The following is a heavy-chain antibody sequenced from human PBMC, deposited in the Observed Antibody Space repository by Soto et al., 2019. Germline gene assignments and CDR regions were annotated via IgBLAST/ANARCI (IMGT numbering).Heavy chain of an antibody. Sequence: EVQLVESGGGLVKPGGSLRVSCAASGFTFSNAWMTWVRQAPGKGLEWVGRIESKTDGGAIDYAAPLKGRFTMSRADSKNTLYLQMNSLKTEDTAMYYCTTPGLYTSSYYTAFHIWGQGTMVTISS. CDR1: GFTFSNAW. D-gene: IGHD6-13*01. CDR2: IESKTDGGAI. CDR3: TTPGLYTSSYYTAFHI. J-gene: IGHJ3*02. V-gene: IGHV3-15*04.